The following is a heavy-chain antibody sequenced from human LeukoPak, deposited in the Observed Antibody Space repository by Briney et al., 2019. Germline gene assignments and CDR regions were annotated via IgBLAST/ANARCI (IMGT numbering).Heavy chain of an antibody. CDR1: GGSFSGYY. CDR2: INHSGST. Sequence: SETLSLTCAVCGGSFSGYYWSWIRQPPGKGLEWIGEINHSGSTNYNPSLKSRVTISVDTSKNQFSLKLSSVTAADTAVYYCARTGGRYCSGGSCYLKYYYYYYYMDVWGKGTTVTVSS. CDR3: ARTGGRYCSGGSCYLKYYYYYYYMDV. J-gene: IGHJ6*03. V-gene: IGHV4-34*01. D-gene: IGHD2-15*01.